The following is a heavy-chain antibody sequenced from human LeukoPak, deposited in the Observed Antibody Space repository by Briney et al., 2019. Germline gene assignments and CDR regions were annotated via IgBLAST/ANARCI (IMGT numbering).Heavy chain of an antibody. Sequence: GGSLRLSCAASGFSFSDYYMDWVRQAPGKGLDWVARIRDKARGYTTDYAASVRGRFTISRDDSEHSVYLHMLSLKPEDTAFYYWVRASSAGGWFDPWGEGDPVTASS. V-gene: IGHV3-72*01. J-gene: IGHJ5*02. CDR3: VRASSAGGWFDP. CDR2: IRDKARGYTT. CDR1: GFSFSDYY. D-gene: IGHD6-6*01.